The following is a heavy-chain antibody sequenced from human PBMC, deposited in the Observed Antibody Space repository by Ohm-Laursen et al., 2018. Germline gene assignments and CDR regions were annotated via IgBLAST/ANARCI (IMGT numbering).Heavy chain of an antibody. D-gene: IGHD3-22*01. J-gene: IGHJ4*02. CDR2: IYSGGST. V-gene: IGHV3-53*01. Sequence: SLRLSCAAFGFTVSSNYMSWVRQAPGKGLEWVSVIYSGGSTYYADSVKGRFTISRDNSKNTLYLQMNSLRAEDTAVYYCASYYYDSSGYGYWGQGTLVTVSS. CDR3: ASYYYDSSGYGY. CDR1: GFTVSSNY.